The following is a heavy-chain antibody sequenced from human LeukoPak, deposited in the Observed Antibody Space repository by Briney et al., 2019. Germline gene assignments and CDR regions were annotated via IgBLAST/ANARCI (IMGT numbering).Heavy chain of an antibody. Sequence: SETLSLTCTVSGGSISSSSHYWGWIRQPPGKGLEWGGSIYYSGSTYYNPPLKSRVTISVDTSKNQFSLKLSSVTAADTAVYFCARTYIVGPTRHFDYWGQGTLVTVSS. CDR1: GGSISSSSHY. V-gene: IGHV4-39*01. D-gene: IGHD1-26*01. CDR3: ARTYIVGPTRHFDY. J-gene: IGHJ4*02. CDR2: IYYSGST.